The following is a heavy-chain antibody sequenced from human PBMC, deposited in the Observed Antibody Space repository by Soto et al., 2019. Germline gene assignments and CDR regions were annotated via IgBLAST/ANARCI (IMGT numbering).Heavy chain of an antibody. CDR2: IYYSGST. CDR3: AKDMVVAANFDY. V-gene: IGHV4-31*03. D-gene: IGHD2-15*01. Sequence: SETLSLTCTVSGGSISSGGYYWSWIRQHPGKGLEWIGYIYYSGSTYYADSVKGRFTISRDNSKNTLYLQMNSLRAEDTAVYYCAKDMVVAANFDYWGQGTLVTVSS. J-gene: IGHJ4*02. CDR1: GGSISSGGYY.